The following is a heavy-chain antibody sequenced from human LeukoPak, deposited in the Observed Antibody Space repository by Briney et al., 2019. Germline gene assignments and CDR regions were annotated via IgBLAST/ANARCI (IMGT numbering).Heavy chain of an antibody. Sequence: SVKVSCKASGGTFSSYAISWVRQAPGQELEWMGRIIPIFGIANYAQKFQGRVTITADKSTSTAYMELSSLRSEDTAVYYCARESGEISPNFDYWGQGTLVTVSS. CDR1: GGTFSSYA. CDR2: IIPIFGIA. CDR3: ARESGEISPNFDY. J-gene: IGHJ4*02. V-gene: IGHV1-69*04. D-gene: IGHD1-26*01.